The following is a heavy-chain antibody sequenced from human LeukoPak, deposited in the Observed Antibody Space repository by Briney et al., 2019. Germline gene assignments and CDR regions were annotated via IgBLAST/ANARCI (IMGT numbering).Heavy chain of an antibody. V-gene: IGHV1-69*04. CDR1: GGTFSSYA. Sequence: ASVTVSCKASGGTFSSYAISWVRQAPGQGLAWMGRIIPILGIANYAQKFQGRVTITADKSTSTAYMELSSLRSEDTAVYYCARDAEYSSSSWVYWGQGTLVTVSS. CDR3: ARDAEYSSSSWVY. D-gene: IGHD6-6*01. J-gene: IGHJ4*02. CDR2: IIPILGIA.